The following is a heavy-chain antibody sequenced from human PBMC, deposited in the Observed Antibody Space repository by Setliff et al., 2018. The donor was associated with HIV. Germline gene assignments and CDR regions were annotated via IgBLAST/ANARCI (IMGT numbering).Heavy chain of an antibody. CDR3: ARDFTYDNRGSLTRFAMDV. Sequence: PSETLSLTCSVSGGSITSYSWNWIRHVPGKEVEWIGNIYYGRRANHKPSLKSRVTISADWHRNQFSLELRSATAADTAVYYCARDFTYDNRGSLTRFAMDVWGQGITVTVSS. CDR1: GGSITSYS. D-gene: IGHD3-22*01. V-gene: IGHV4-59*01. CDR2: IYYGRRA. J-gene: IGHJ6*02.